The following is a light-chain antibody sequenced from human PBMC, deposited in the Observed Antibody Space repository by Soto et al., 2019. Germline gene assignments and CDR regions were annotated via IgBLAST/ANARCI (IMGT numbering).Light chain of an antibody. CDR3: QQYGSSPHT. J-gene: IGKJ2*01. Sequence: EIVLTQSPDTLSLSPGERATLSCRASQSVSSNYLGWYQQKPGQAPRLLIYGASSRATGIPDRFSGSGSGTDFTLTISRLEPEDFAVYYCQQYGSSPHTFGQGTQLEIK. CDR2: GAS. CDR1: QSVSSNY. V-gene: IGKV3-20*01.